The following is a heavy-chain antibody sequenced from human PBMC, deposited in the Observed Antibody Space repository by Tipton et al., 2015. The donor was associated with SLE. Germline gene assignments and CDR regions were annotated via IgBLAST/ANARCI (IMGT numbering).Heavy chain of an antibody. J-gene: IGHJ3*02. Sequence: GEALGSNNYYWGWIRQSPAQGLEWIGTIHYAGGTYYNPSLRSRLTISVDTSENHFSLKLSSVTAADTAVYYCARAEGSWDAFDIWGQGTVVTVSS. CDR3: ARAEGSWDAFDI. V-gene: IGHV4-39*07. CDR1: GEALGSNNYY. CDR2: IHYAGGT. D-gene: IGHD2-15*01.